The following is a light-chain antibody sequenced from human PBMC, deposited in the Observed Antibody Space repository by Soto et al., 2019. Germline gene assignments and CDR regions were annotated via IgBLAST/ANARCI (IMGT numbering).Light chain of an antibody. CDR3: AAWDDSLNGVV. V-gene: IGLV1-44*01. J-gene: IGLJ2*01. Sequence: QSVLTQPPSASGTPGQRVTISCSGSTSNIGSNTVNWYQQLPGTAPKLLIYGNNQRPSGVPDRFSGSKSGTSASLDISGLQSEDEADYYCAAWDDSLNGVVFGGGTKLTGL. CDR2: GNN. CDR1: TSNIGSNT.